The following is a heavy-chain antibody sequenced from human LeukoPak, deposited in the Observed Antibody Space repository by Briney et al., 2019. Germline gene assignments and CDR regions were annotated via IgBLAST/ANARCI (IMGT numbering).Heavy chain of an antibody. J-gene: IGHJ4*02. V-gene: IGHV3-48*04. Sequence: GGSLRLSCAGSGFTFSNYSINWVRQAPGKGLEWVSYISSSGSTIYYADPVKGQFTISRDNAKNSLYLQMNSLRAEDTAVYYCARGGVYYGSGSYYNVGYWGQGTLVTVSS. CDR3: ARGGVYYGSGSYYNVGY. CDR2: ISSSGSTI. CDR1: GFTFSNYS. D-gene: IGHD3-10*01.